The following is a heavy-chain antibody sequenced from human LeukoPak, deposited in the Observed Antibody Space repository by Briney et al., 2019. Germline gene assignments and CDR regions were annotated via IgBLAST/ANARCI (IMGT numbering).Heavy chain of an antibody. D-gene: IGHD5-12*01. CDR3: AREYTGYDAF. CDR2: INTDGSST. CDR1: GFTFDDYA. Sequence: GRSLRLSCAASGFTFDDYAMHWVRQALGKGLVWVSRINTDGSSTTYADSVKGRFTISRDNAKNTLYLQMNSLRAEDTAVYYCAREYTGYDAFWGQGTLVTVSS. V-gene: IGHV3-74*01. J-gene: IGHJ4*02.